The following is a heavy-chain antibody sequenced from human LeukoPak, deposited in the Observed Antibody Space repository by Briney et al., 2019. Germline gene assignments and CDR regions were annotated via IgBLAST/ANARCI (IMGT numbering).Heavy chain of an antibody. CDR1: GFTFSAYW. CDR2: IHSDGTRT. D-gene: IGHD3-10*01. CDR3: TRAPVISGPYGSGTYYLDV. J-gene: IGHJ6*03. Sequence: GGFLRLSCAASGFTFSAYWMHWVRQAPGKGLVWVSQIHSDGTRTNYVDFVKGRFTISRDNSKNTLSLQMNSLRPEDSAIYYCTRAPVISGPYGSGTYYLDVWGEGTTVTVSS. V-gene: IGHV3-74*01.